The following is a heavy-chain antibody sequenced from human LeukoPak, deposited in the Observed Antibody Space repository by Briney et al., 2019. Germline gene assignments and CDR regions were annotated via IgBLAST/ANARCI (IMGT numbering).Heavy chain of an antibody. J-gene: IGHJ4*02. CDR3: ARQSRDGSKTRGYSFDY. Sequence: GESLKISCQVSGYIFTNYLIGWVRQMPGKGLESMGIIYPADSDTTYSPSFQGQVTISADKSISTVYLQWSSVRASDTAMYYCARQSRDGSKTRGYSFDYWGQGTLVTVSS. V-gene: IGHV5-51*01. D-gene: IGHD3-10*01. CDR2: IYPADSDT. CDR1: GYIFTNYL.